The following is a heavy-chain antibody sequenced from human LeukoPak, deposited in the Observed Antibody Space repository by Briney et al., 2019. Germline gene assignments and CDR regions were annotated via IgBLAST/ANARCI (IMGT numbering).Heavy chain of an antibody. J-gene: IGHJ3*02. D-gene: IGHD5-18*01. CDR1: GYSFSSYW. Sequence: GESLKISCKGSGYSFSSYWIGWVRQMPGKGLEWMGIIYSGDSDTRYSPSFQGQVTISADKSISTAYLQWSSLKASDTAMYYCARHISPHGGYGPDILAFDIWGQGTMVTVSS. V-gene: IGHV5-51*01. CDR3: ARHISPHGGYGPDILAFDI. CDR2: IYSGDSDT.